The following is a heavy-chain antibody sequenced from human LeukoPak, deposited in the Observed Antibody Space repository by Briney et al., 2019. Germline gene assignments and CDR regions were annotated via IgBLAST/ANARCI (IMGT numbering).Heavy chain of an antibody. CDR3: ARFYCSSASCYTYDAFDV. D-gene: IGHD2-2*02. CDR1: GYTFTSYA. J-gene: IGHJ3*01. Sequence: ASVKVSCTASGYTFTSYAMNWVRQAPGQGLEWMGWINTNTGNPTYAQGFTGRFVFSLDTSVSTAYLQISSLKAEDTAMYYCARFYCSSASCYTYDAFDVWGQGTMVTVSS. CDR2: INTNTGNP. V-gene: IGHV7-4-1*02.